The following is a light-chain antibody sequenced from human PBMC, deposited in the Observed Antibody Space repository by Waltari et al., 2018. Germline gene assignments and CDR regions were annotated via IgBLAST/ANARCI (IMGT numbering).Light chain of an antibody. Sequence: EIVLTQSPGTLSLSPGESATLSCRASQSVDTYLAWYQKKPGQAPRLLIYDVSTRATGIPARFSVSGSGTDFTRTISSLGPEDFAVDYCQQRSSWFTFGGGTKVEV. V-gene: IGKV3-11*01. J-gene: IGKJ4*02. CDR3: QQRSSWFT. CDR2: DVS. CDR1: QSVDTY.